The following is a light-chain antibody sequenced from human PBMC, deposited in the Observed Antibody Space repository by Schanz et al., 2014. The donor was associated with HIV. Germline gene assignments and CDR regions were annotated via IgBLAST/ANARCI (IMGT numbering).Light chain of an antibody. Sequence: QSALTQPASVSGSPGQSITISCTGTSSDVGSYNLVSWYQHHPGKAPKLIIYEGSKRPSGISNRFSGSNSDNAASLTVSGLQAEDEADYYCSSYAGSNNLVFGGGTKVTVL. V-gene: IGLV2-14*02. CDR1: SSDVGSYNL. CDR2: EGS. J-gene: IGLJ2*01. CDR3: SSYAGSNNLV.